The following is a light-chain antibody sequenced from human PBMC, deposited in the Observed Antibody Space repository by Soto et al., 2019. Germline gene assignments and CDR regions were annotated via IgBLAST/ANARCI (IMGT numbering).Light chain of an antibody. J-gene: IGKJ1*01. CDR3: QQYNSHTWA. V-gene: IGKV1-5*03. CDR2: KAS. Sequence: PSTLSGAVGDRVTITCRASQTISSWLAWYQQKPGKAPKLLIYKASTLKSGVPSRFSGSGSGTEFTLTISSLQTDDFGTDYCQQYNSHTWAFGQGTQVDIK. CDR1: QTISSW.